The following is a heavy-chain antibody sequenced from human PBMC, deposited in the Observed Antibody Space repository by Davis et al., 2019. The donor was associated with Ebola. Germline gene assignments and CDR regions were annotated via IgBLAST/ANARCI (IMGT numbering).Heavy chain of an antibody. V-gene: IGHV1-18*01. CDR1: GYTFKNYA. Sequence: ASVKVSCKASGYTFKNYAISWVRQAPGQGLEWMGWISAYNGNTNYAQILQGRVTMPTDTSTGTAYMELRSLRSDDTAVYFCARTSIVGTTTTASDIWGQGTKVTVSS. J-gene: IGHJ3*02. CDR2: ISAYNGNT. D-gene: IGHD1-26*01. CDR3: ARTSIVGTTTTASDI.